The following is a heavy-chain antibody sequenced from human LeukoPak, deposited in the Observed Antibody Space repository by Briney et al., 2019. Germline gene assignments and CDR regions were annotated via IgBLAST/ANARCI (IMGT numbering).Heavy chain of an antibody. CDR2: INPSGGST. CDR1: GYTFTSYY. V-gene: IGHV1-46*01. CDR3: ARDGKSLMRVYVGYYDSSGHNWFDP. Sequence: ASVKVSCKASGYTFTSYYMHWVRQAPGQGLEWMGIINPSGGSTSYAQKFQGRVTMTRDTFTSTVYMELSSLRSEDTAVYYCARDGKSLMRVYVGYYDSSGHNWFDPWGQGTLVTVSS. D-gene: IGHD3-22*01. J-gene: IGHJ5*02.